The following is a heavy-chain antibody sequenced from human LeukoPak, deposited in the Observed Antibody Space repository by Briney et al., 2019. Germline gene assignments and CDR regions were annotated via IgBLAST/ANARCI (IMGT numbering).Heavy chain of an antibody. V-gene: IGHV3-66*01. CDR2: IYSGGST. CDR3: AYSSGRWSFDY. CDR1: GFTVSSNY. Sequence: GGSLRLSCAASGFTVSSNYMSWVRQAPGKGLEWVSVIYSGGSTYYADSVKGRFTIPRDNSKNTLYLQMNSLRAEDTAVYYCAYSSGRWSFDYWGQGTLVTVSS. D-gene: IGHD6-19*01. J-gene: IGHJ4*02.